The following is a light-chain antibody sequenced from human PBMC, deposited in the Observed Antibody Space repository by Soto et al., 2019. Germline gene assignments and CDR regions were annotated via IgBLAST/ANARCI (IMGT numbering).Light chain of an antibody. CDR3: QQYNEWPPVT. CDR2: GAS. CDR1: QSVSSN. J-gene: IGKJ4*01. Sequence: EIVMTQSPAALSVSPEERATLSCRASQSVSSNLAWYQQKPGQAPRLLIHGASTRATGISARFSGSGSGTEFTLTLSSLQSEDFEVYYCQQYNEWPPVTFGGGTKVDIK. V-gene: IGKV3-15*01.